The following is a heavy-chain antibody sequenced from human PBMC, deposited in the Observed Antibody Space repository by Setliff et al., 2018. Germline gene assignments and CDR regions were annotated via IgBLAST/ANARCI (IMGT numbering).Heavy chain of an antibody. CDR2: ISAYNGNT. J-gene: IGHJ4*02. D-gene: IGHD5-12*01. Sequence: ASVKVSCKASGYTFTSYGISWVRQAPGQGLEWMGWISAYNGNTNYAQKLQGRVTMTTDTSTSTAYMELRSLRSEDTAVYYCARVTGEMATIEESAYYFDYWGQGTLVTVSS. V-gene: IGHV1-18*01. CDR3: ARVTGEMATIEESAYYFDY. CDR1: GYTFTSYG.